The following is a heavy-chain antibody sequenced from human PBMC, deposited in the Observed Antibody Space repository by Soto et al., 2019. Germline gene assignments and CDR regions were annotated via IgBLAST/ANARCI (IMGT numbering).Heavy chain of an antibody. CDR2: SRNKVKSYTT. Sequence: EEQLVESGGGLVQPGGSLTLSCAASGFSFSDYYMEWVRQAPGKGLEWVARSRNKVKSYTTDYAASVKGRFTISRDLSKNSLYLEMNNLKIEDTAVYYCSTLEGGWGQGTLVTVSS. D-gene: IGHD3-3*01. CDR3: STLEGG. V-gene: IGHV3-72*01. J-gene: IGHJ4*02. CDR1: GFSFSDYY.